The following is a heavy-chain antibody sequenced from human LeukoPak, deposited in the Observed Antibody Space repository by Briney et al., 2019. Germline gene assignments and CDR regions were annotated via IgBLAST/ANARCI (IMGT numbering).Heavy chain of an antibody. CDR3: ASRAYSRDYYYYYYMDV. CDR1: GYTFTSYG. CDR2: ISAYNGNT. D-gene: IGHD4-11*01. Sequence: ASVKVSCKASGYTFTSYGISWVRQAPGQGLEWMGWISAYNGNTNYAQKLQGRVTMTTDTSTNTAYMELRSLRSDDTAVYYCASRAYSRDYYYYYYMDVWGKGTTVTVSS. V-gene: IGHV1-18*01. J-gene: IGHJ6*03.